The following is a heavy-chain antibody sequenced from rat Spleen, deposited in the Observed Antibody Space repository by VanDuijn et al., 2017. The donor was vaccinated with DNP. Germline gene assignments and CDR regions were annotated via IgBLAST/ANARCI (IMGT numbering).Heavy chain of an antibody. J-gene: IGHJ2*01. CDR3: VRWDYGIYGFDY. D-gene: IGHD1-11*01. V-gene: IGHV5-22*01. CDR1: GFTFSDYN. CDR2: IHYDGGTT. Sequence: EVQLVESGGGLVQPGRSLKLSCAASGFTFSDYNMGWVRQAPKKGLEWVAYIHYDGGTTYYGDSVKGRFTISRDNAENTLYLQMYSLRSEDMATYYCVRWDYGIYGFDYWGQGVMVTVSS.